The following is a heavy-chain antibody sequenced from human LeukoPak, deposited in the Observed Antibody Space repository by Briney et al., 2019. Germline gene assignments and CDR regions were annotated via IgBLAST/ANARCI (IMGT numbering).Heavy chain of an antibody. CDR3: ASGSGSHYYYYGMDV. V-gene: IGHV1-69*13. J-gene: IGHJ6*02. CDR2: IIPIFGTA. Sequence: GASVKVSCKASGGTFSSYAISWVRQAPGQGLEWMGGIIPIFGTANYAQKFQGRVTITADESTSTAYMELSSLRSEDTAVYYCASGSGSHYYYYGMDVWGQGTTVTVSS. D-gene: IGHD3-10*01. CDR1: GGTFSSYA.